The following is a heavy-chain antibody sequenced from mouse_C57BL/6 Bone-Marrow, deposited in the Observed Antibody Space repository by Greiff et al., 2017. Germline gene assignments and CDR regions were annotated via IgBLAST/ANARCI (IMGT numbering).Heavy chain of an antibody. CDR2: IYPGGGYT. CDR3: ARAGLRRTKYYFDY. J-gene: IGHJ2*01. V-gene: IGHV1-63*01. Sequence: VQLQQSGAELVRPGTSVKMSCKASGYTFTNYWIGWAKQRPGHGLEWIGDIYPGGGYTNYNEKFKGKGTLTADKSSSTAYMQFSSLTSEDSAIYYWARAGLRRTKYYFDYWGQGTTLTVTA. D-gene: IGHD2-4*01. CDR1: GYTFTNYW.